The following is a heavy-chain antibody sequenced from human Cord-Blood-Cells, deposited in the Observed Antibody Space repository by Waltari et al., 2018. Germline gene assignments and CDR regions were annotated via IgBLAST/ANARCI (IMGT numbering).Heavy chain of an antibody. J-gene: IGHJ4*02. V-gene: IGHV1-69*09. CDR1: GGTFSSYA. CDR3: ARNDILTGYYYFDY. CDR2: IIPILGIA. D-gene: IGHD3-9*01. Sequence: QVQLVQSGAEVKKPGSSVKVSCKASGGTFSSYAISWVRPAPGQGLEWMGRIIPILGIANYAQKFQGRVTITADKSTSTAYMELSSLRSEDTAVYYCARNDILTGYYYFDYWGQGTLVTVSS.